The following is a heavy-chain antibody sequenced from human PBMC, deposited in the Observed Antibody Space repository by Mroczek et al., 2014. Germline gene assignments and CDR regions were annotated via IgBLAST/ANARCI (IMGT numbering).Heavy chain of an antibody. CDR2: ISSSGSTI. CDR1: GFTFGDYY. V-gene: IGHV3-11*01. CDR3: ARDPAYYDSSGLPYLGAFDI. J-gene: IGHJ3*02. D-gene: IGHD3-22*01. Sequence: QVQLVQSGGGLVKPGGSLRLSCAASGFTFGDYYMSWIRQAPGKGLEWVSYISSSGSTIYYADSVKGRFTISRDNAKNSLYLQMNSLRAEDTAVYYCARDPAYYDSSGLPYLGAFDIWGQGTMVTVSS.